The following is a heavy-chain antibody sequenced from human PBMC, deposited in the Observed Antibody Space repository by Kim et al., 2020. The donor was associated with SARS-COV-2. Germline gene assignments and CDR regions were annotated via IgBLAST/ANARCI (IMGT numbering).Heavy chain of an antibody. CDR1: GFTISSNY. D-gene: IGHD1-26*01. Sequence: GGSLRLSCAASGFTISSNYMSWVRQAPGKGLEWVSVLCSGGSTYYADSVNGRFTISRDNSKNTLYLQLNSLRAEDTAVYYCARDRYIGSYYYGMDVWGQGTTVTVSS. J-gene: IGHJ6*02. CDR2: LCSGGST. CDR3: ARDRYIGSYYYGMDV. V-gene: IGHV3-53*01.